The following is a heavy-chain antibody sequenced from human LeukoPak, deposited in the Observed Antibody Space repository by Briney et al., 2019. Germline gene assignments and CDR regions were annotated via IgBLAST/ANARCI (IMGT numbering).Heavy chain of an antibody. CDR3: ARSSLQDAFDI. J-gene: IGHJ3*02. Sequence: PSETLSLTCTVSGGSISSYYWSWIRQPPGKGLEWIGYIYYSGSTNYNPSLKSRVTISVDTSKNQFSLKLSSVTAADTAVYYCARSSLQDAFDIWGQGAMVTVSS. CDR1: GGSISSYY. V-gene: IGHV4-59*08. CDR2: IYYSGST. D-gene: IGHD5/OR15-5a*01.